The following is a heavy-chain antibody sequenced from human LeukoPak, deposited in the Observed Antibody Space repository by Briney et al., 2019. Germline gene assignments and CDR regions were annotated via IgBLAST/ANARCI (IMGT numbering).Heavy chain of an antibody. CDR3: ARVHCRGGSCRFDY. V-gene: IGHV4-30-4*08. D-gene: IGHD2-15*01. CDR1: GGSISSGDYY. J-gene: IGHJ4*02. Sequence: PSETLSLTCAVSGGSISSGDYYWSWIRQPPGKGLESIGYIYKSGSTYYNPSLKSRLTISVDTSKNQFSLRLNSVTAADTAVYYCARVHCRGGSCRFDYWGQGTLVTVSS. CDR2: IYKSGST.